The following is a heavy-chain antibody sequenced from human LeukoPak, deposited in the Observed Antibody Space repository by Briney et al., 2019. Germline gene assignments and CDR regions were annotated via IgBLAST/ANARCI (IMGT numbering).Heavy chain of an antibody. CDR2: ISGSGGTA. CDR3: AKGLREWTHALLFDA. D-gene: IGHD3-16*01. V-gene: IGHV3-23*01. Sequence: PGGSLRLSCAASGFAFSTYDMGWVRQAPGRGLEWVSGISGSGGTANYADSVKGRFTISTDNSKNTLYLQMNSVRAEDTAVYYCAKGLREWTHALLFDAWGQGTLVTVSS. CDR1: GFAFSTYD. J-gene: IGHJ5*02.